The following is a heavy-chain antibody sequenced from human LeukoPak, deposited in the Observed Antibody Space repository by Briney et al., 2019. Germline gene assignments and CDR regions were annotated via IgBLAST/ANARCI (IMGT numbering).Heavy chain of an antibody. Sequence: SGGSLRLSCAASGFTVSNNYMSWVRQAPGKVLEWVSVLYSDGYTYYADSVKGRFTISRDNSKNTLYLQMNSLRADDTAVYYCASGARRTSCLDYWGQGTLVTVSS. D-gene: IGHD2-2*01. CDR2: LYSDGYT. CDR3: ASGARRTSCLDY. CDR1: GFTVSNNY. V-gene: IGHV3-53*01. J-gene: IGHJ4*02.